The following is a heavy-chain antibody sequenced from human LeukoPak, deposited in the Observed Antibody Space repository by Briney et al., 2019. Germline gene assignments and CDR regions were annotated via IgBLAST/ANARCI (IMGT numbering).Heavy chain of an antibody. CDR1: GFTFTSSA. CDR2: IVVGSGNT. V-gene: IGHV1-58*01. Sequence: SVKVSFKASGFTFTSSAVQWVRQARGQRLEWIGWIVVGSGNTNYAQKFQERVTITRDMSTSTAYMELSSLRSEDTAVYYCAAVSFGDYYYGMDVWGQGTTVTVSS. CDR3: AAVSFGDYYYGMDV. D-gene: IGHD3-10*01. J-gene: IGHJ6*02.